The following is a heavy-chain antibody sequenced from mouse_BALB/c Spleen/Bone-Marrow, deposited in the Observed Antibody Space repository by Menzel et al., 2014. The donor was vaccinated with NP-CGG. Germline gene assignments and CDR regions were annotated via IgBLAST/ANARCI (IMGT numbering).Heavy chain of an antibody. CDR2: INPSNGRI. Sequence: QVQLQQSGAELVKPGASVKLSCKASGYTFTSYWMQWVKQRPGQGLEWIGEINPSNGRINYNEKFKGKATLTADTSSSTAYMQLSSLTSEDSAVYFCARRGTGVDYWGQGTTLTVSS. D-gene: IGHD4-1*01. J-gene: IGHJ2*01. V-gene: IGHV1S81*02. CDR3: ARRGTGVDY. CDR1: GYTFTSYW.